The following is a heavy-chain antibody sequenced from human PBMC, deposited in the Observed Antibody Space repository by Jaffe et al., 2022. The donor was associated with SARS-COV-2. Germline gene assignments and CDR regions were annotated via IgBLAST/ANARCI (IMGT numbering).Heavy chain of an antibody. V-gene: IGHV3-43*02. D-gene: IGHD2-21*01. CDR2: ISGDGGTT. J-gene: IGHJ5*02. CDR3: SKDIFEDWFDP. Sequence: EVQLVESGGGVVQPGGSLTLSCAASGFTFKYYAMHWVRQVPGKGLEWVSVISGDGGTTYYIDSVKGRFTISRDNTKNSLYLQMNNLRTEDTALYYCSKDIFEDWFDPWGQGTLVTVSS. CDR1: GFTFKYYA.